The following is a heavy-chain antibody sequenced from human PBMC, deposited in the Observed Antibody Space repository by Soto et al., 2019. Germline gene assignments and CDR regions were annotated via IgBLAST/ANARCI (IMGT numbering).Heavy chain of an antibody. CDR3: ARSLTYNYYYGMDV. CDR2: IYYSGST. J-gene: IGHJ6*02. D-gene: IGHD3-16*01. CDR1: GGSISSSSYY. V-gene: IGHV4-39*01. Sequence: SETLSLTCTVSGGSISSSSYYWGWIRQPPGKGLEWIGSIYYSGSTYYNPSLKSRVTISVDTSKNQFSLKLSSVTAADMAVYYCARSLTYNYYYGMDVWGQGTTVTVSS.